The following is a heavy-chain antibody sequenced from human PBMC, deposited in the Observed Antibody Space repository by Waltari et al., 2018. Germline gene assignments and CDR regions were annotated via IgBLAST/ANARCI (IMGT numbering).Heavy chain of an antibody. CDR1: GFTFSRYA. J-gene: IGHJ4*02. D-gene: IGHD6-13*01. CDR2: ISGSGYST. CDR3: AKDFDIAAARGHFDY. Sequence: EVQLVESGGGLVQPGGSLRLSCAASGFTFSRYAMSWVRQAPGKGLEWVSVISGSGYSTYYADSVKGRFTISRDNSKNTLYLQMNSLRAEDTAVYYCAKDFDIAAARGHFDYWGQGTLVTVSS. V-gene: IGHV3-23*04.